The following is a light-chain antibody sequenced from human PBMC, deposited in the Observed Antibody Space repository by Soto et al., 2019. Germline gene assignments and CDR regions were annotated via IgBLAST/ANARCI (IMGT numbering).Light chain of an antibody. J-gene: IGKJ4*01. CDR1: QSVSSN. CDR2: GAS. Sequence: EIVMTQSPATQSVSPGERATLSCRASQSVSSNLAWYQQTPGQAPRLLIYGASTRATGIPARFSGSGSATEFNLTISSLQSEDFAVYYCQQYNNWPLTFGGGTKV. CDR3: QQYNNWPLT. V-gene: IGKV3-15*01.